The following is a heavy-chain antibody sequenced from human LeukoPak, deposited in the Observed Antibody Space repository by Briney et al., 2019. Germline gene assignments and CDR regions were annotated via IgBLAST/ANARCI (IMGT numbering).Heavy chain of an antibody. J-gene: IGHJ4*02. V-gene: IGHV3-23*01. Sequence: GGSLRLSCTASRFTFSTYAMSWVRQAPGNGLEWVSSLSGSGDTTYYTGSVKGRFTISRDNSKNALYLQMSSLRAEDTAVYYCAKSQRNDQQVVQRIDYWGQGTLVTVSS. D-gene: IGHD2-2*01. CDR2: LSGSGDTT. CDR3: AKSQRNDQQVVQRIDY. CDR1: RFTFSTYA.